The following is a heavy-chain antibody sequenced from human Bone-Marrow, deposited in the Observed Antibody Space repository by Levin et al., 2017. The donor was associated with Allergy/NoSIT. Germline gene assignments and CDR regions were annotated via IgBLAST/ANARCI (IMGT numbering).Heavy chain of an antibody. CDR1: EFTFSSYA. CDR2: ISVSGSST. V-gene: IGHV3-23*01. CDR3: AKDGRSRADANSRTRFVSYYFDN. Sequence: GESLKISCAASEFTFSSYAMAWVRQAPGRGLEWVSSISVSGSSTFYADSVKGRFTISRDNSKNTMYLDMNSLRVEDTAVYYCAKDGRSRADANSRTRFVSYYFDNWGQGTLVAVSS. J-gene: IGHJ4*02. D-gene: IGHD6-13*01.